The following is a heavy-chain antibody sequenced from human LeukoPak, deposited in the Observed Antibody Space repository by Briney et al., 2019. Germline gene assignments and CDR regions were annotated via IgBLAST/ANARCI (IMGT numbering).Heavy chain of an antibody. CDR3: ARARRTVTLDY. Sequence: PSQTLSLTCTVSGGPISSGSYYWSWIRQPAGKGLEWIGRIYTSGSTNYNPSLKSRVTISVDTSKNQFSLKLSSVTAADTAVYYCARARRTVTLDYWGQGTLVTVSS. CDR1: GGPISSGSYY. CDR2: IYTSGST. V-gene: IGHV4-61*02. J-gene: IGHJ4*02. D-gene: IGHD4-17*01.